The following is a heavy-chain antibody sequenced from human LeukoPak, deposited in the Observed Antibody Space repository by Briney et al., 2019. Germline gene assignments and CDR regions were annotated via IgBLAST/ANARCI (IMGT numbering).Heavy chain of an antibody. D-gene: IGHD6-13*01. CDR3: ARLSSSWILDY. J-gene: IGHJ4*02. CDR2: IYYSGST. CDR1: GGSISSSSYY. V-gene: IGHV4-39*01. Sequence: SETLSLTCTVSGGSISSSSYYWGWIRQPPGKGLEWIGSIYYSGSTYYNPSLKSRVTISVDTSKNQFSLKLSSVTAADTAVYYCARLSSSWILDYWGQGTLVTVSS.